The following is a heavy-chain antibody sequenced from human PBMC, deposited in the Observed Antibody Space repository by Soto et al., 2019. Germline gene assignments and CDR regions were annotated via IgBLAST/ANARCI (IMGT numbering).Heavy chain of an antibody. D-gene: IGHD2-8*02. CDR1: GGSFSGYS. CDR2: INHSGST. CDR3: ARDKITGLFDY. V-gene: IGHV4-34*01. J-gene: IGHJ4*02. Sequence: QVQLQQWGAGLLKPSETLSLTCAVYGGSFSGYSWTWIRQPPGTGLEWIGEINHSGSTNYNPSLKSRVTIPVDTSKNQFSLKLTSVTAADTALYYCARDKITGLFDYWGQGTLVTVSS.